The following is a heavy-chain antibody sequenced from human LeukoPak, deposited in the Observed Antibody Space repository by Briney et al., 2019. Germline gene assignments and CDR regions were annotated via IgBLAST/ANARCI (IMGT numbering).Heavy chain of an antibody. CDR1: RFTFSSYW. D-gene: IGHD3-22*01. J-gene: IGHJ4*02. CDR3: AREAVGSSGYYPGYFDY. Sequence: GGSLRLSCAASRFTFSSYWMHWVRQAPGKGLVWVPRINSDGSSTSYANSVKGRFTISRDNAKNTLYLQMNSLRAEDTAVYYCAREAVGSSGYYPGYFDYWGQGTLVTVSS. CDR2: INSDGSST. V-gene: IGHV3-74*01.